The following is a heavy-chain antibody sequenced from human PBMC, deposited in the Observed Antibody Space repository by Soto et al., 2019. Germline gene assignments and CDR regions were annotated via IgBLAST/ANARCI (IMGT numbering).Heavy chain of an antibody. J-gene: IGHJ4*02. CDR1: GFTCSRAS. V-gene: IGHV3-21*01. CDR3: ARVAY. CDR2: ISSGSSDT. Sequence: GGALRLSCEASGFTCSRASMNWVRQVPGKGLEWVASISSGSSDTWYADSVKGRFIISRDNAQNSLFLQMNTLRPEDTAMYYCARVAYWGPGTQVTVSS.